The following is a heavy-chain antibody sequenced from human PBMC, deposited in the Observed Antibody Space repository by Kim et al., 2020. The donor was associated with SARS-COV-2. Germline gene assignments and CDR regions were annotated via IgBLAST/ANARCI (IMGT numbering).Heavy chain of an antibody. CDR2: IWYEGIIK. D-gene: IGHD3-10*01. CDR3: ARSGAGSYGGSYYYGMDV. V-gene: IGHV3-33*01. CDR1: GFTFRGYG. Sequence: GGSLRLSCVTSGFTFRGYGMHWVRQAPGKGLEWVAVIWYEGIIKYYAESFKGRFNISRDNSKSTLHLDLNSLRAEDTATYYCARSGAGSYGGSYYYGMDVWGQGTTVIVSS. J-gene: IGHJ6*02.